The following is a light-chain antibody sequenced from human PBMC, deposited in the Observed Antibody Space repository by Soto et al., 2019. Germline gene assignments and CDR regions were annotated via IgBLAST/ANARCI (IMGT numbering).Light chain of an antibody. V-gene: IGKV3-15*01. J-gene: IGKJ4*01. CDR2: DAS. CDR3: QPYNNTPFT. Sequence: MRQSPASLSASTGDSATITCRASQGISDTLAWYQHKPGQAPRLLIYDASTMLTGVPTRFSGSRSGAEFTLTINSLQSEDFSVYYCQPYNNTPFTFGGGTKVDIK. CDR1: QGISDT.